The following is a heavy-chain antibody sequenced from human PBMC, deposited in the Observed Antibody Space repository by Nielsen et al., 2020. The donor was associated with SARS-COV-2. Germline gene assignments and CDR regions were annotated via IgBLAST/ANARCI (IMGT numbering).Heavy chain of an antibody. CDR2: ISSSSSTI. CDR1: GFTFSSYS. J-gene: IGHJ6*02. Sequence: GESLKISCAASGFTFSSYSMNWVRQAPGKGLEWVSYISSSSSTIYYADSVKGRFTISRDNAKNSLYLQMNSLRAEDTAVYYCATIVDIVALAGYGMDVWGQGTTVTVSS. D-gene: IGHD5-12*01. V-gene: IGHV3-48*04. CDR3: ATIVDIVALAGYGMDV.